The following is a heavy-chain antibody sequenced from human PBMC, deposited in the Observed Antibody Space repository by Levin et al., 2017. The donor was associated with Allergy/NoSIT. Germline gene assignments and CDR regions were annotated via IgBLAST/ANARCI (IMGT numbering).Heavy chain of an antibody. V-gene: IGHV3-23*01. CDR2: ISDYGGNT. J-gene: IGHJ4*02. D-gene: IGHD3-16*01. CDR1: GFTFSTFA. Sequence: PGGSLRLSCAASGFTFSTFAMSWVRQAPGRGLEWVSGISDYGGNTNYADSVKGRFTISRDNSKNTLYLQMNSLRADDTAVYYCAKLGATLGGLGYWGQGTLVTVSS. CDR3: AKLGATLGGLGY.